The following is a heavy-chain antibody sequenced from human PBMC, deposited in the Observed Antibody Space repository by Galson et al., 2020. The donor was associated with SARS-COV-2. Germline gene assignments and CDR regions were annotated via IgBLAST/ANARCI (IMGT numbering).Heavy chain of an antibody. D-gene: IGHD1-26*01. CDR1: GFTFSSYA. Sequence: TGGSLRLSCAASGFTFSSYAMHWVRQAPGKGLEWVAVISYDGSNKYYADSVKGRFTISRDNSKNTLYLQMNSLRAEDTAVYYCARPTSGSYYAAFDIWGQGTMVTVSS. J-gene: IGHJ3*02. CDR2: ISYDGSNK. V-gene: IGHV3-30-3*01. CDR3: ARPTSGSYYAAFDI.